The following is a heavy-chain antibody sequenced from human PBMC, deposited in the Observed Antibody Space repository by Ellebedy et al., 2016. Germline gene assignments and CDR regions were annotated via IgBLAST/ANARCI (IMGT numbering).Heavy chain of an antibody. J-gene: IGHJ4*02. Sequence: ASVKVSCKASGYTFTTYGISWVRQAPGQGLEWMGWISPYNGNTNYAQNLQGRVTMTTDTSTSTAYMELRSLRSDDTAVYYCARDGGLYCGGDCRLLDYWGQGTLVTVSS. D-gene: IGHD2-21*02. CDR1: GYTFTTYG. CDR3: ARDGGLYCGGDCRLLDY. V-gene: IGHV1-18*01. CDR2: ISPYNGNT.